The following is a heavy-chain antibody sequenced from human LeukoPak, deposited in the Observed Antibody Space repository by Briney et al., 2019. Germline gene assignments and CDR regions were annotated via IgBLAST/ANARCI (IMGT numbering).Heavy chain of an antibody. CDR2: INRKGDDV. J-gene: IGHJ3*02. Sequence: PGGSLRLSCGASGFTFDDYGMSWVRQAPGKGLEWVSGINRKGDDVDHADSVKGRFTTSRDNAKKSLYLQMNSLRADDTGFYYCARGWVGELSDIWGRRTLVTVSS. CDR3: ARGWVGELSDI. CDR1: GFTFDDYG. D-gene: IGHD3-10*01. V-gene: IGHV3-20*04.